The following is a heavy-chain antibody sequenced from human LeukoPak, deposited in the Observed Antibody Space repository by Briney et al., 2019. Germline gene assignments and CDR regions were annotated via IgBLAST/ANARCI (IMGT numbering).Heavy chain of an antibody. CDR2: ISSSSTI. V-gene: IGHV3-69-1*01. D-gene: IGHD3-16*02. CDR1: GFAFRTYW. Sequence: GGSLRLSCAASGFAFRTYWMHWVRQAPGKGLEWVSYISSSSTIYYADSVKGRFTISRDNAKNSLYLQMNSLRAEDTAVYYCAKDRASKDNGNYPFISFWGQGTLVTVSS. J-gene: IGHJ4*02. CDR3: AKDRASKDNGNYPFISF.